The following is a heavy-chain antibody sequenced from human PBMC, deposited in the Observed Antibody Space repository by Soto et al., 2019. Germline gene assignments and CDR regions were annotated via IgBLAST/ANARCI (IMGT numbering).Heavy chain of an antibody. J-gene: IGHJ5*02. CDR3: AKGYHRLWCLEP. V-gene: IGHV3-30*18. Sequence: QVQLVESGGGVVQPGRSLRLSCAASGFTFTSYGMHWVRQAPGKGLEWVAVISYDGSNKYYADSVKGRFTISRDNSTKTLYRQMNGLRAEETAVYNSAKGYHRLWCLEPGGPGTLVTVSS. CDR2: ISYDGSNK. D-gene: IGHD5-18*01. CDR1: GFTFTSYG.